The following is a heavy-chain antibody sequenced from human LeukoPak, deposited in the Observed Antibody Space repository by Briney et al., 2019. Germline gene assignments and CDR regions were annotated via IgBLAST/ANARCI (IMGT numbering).Heavy chain of an antibody. Sequence: GESLKISYKGSGYSFASYWIGWVRQMPGKGLEWMGGVYPGDSDTRYSPSFQGQVTISADKSISTAYLQWSSLKASDTAMYYCARQEGIAAAGLRADYWGQGTLVTVSS. CDR1: GYSFASYW. V-gene: IGHV5-51*01. CDR3: ARQEGIAAAGLRADY. D-gene: IGHD6-13*01. CDR2: VYPGDSDT. J-gene: IGHJ4*02.